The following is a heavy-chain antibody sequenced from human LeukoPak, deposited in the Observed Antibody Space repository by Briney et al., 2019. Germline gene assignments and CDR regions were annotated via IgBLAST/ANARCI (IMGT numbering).Heavy chain of an antibody. V-gene: IGHV3-30*18. Sequence: GGSLRLSCAASGFTFSSYGMHGVGQAPGKGLEWVAVISYDGSNKYYADSVKGRFTISRDNSKNTLYLQMNSLRAEDTAVYYCAKDRFGNYDILTGPLGYWGQGTLVTVSS. CDR2: ISYDGSNK. J-gene: IGHJ4*02. CDR1: GFTFSSYG. D-gene: IGHD3-9*01. CDR3: AKDRFGNYDILTGPLGY.